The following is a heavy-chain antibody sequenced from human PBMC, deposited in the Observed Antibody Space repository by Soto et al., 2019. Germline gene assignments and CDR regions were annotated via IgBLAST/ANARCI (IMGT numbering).Heavy chain of an antibody. Sequence: SVTVSCEASGGTFSSYTISWVRQAPGQGLEWMGRIIPILGIANYAQKFQGRVTITADKSTSTAYMELSSLRSEDTAVYYCARGYNWNDEGFDAFDIWGQGTMVTVSS. J-gene: IGHJ3*02. V-gene: IGHV1-69*02. CDR2: IIPILGIA. CDR1: GGTFSSYT. CDR3: ARGYNWNDEGFDAFDI. D-gene: IGHD1-1*01.